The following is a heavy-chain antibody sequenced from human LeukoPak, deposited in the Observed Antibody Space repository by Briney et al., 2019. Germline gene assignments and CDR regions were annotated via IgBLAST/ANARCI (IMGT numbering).Heavy chain of an antibody. D-gene: IGHD3-9*01. V-gene: IGHV1-8*01. CDR1: GYTFTSYD. J-gene: IGHJ4*02. CDR3: ATSYDIPEGTFDY. Sequence: ASVKVSCKASGYTFTSYDINWVRQATGQGLEWMGWMNPNSGNTGYAQKFQGRVTMTRNTSISTAYMELSSLRSEDTAVYYCATSYDIPEGTFDYWGQGTLVTVSS. CDR2: MNPNSGNT.